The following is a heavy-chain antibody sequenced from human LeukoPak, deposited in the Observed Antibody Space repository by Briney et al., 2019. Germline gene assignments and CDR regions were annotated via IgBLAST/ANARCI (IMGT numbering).Heavy chain of an antibody. D-gene: IGHD1-7*01. Sequence: GRSLRLSCAASGFTFSSYAMHWVRQAPGKGLEWVAVISYDGSNKYYADSVKGRFTISRDSSKNTLYLQMNSLRAEDTAVYYCAKDRGITGTTLDIWGQGTMVTVSS. CDR3: AKDRGITGTTLDI. V-gene: IGHV3-30-3*01. CDR2: ISYDGSNK. J-gene: IGHJ3*02. CDR1: GFTFSSYA.